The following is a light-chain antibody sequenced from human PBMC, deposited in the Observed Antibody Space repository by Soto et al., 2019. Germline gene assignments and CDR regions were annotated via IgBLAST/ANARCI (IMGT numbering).Light chain of an antibody. CDR1: QSVSNNY. CDR3: QQYSSLWT. J-gene: IGKJ1*01. CDR2: GAS. V-gene: IGKV3-20*01. Sequence: EIVMTQSPATLSASPGERATLSCRTSQSVSNNYLAWYQQKPGQAPRLLIYGASSRATGIPGRFSGSGSGTDFTLSISRLEPEDFALYYCQQYSSLWTFGQGTKVDIK.